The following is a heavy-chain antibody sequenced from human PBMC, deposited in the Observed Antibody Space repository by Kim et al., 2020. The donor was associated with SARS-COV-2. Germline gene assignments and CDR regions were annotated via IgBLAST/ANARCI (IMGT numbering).Heavy chain of an antibody. J-gene: IGHJ6*02. V-gene: IGHV4-59*01. CDR2: VSYDGSN. CDR3: ARDRLLPFFFGMDV. Sequence: SETLSLTCTISGGSMNNFYWNWIRQSPGKGLEWIGYVSYDGSNKYNPSLKNRVSISIDTSSNQFSLNLSSVTTADTAVYYCARDRLLPFFFGMDVWGQGTTVTVS. CDR1: GGSMNNFY. D-gene: IGHD3-3*01.